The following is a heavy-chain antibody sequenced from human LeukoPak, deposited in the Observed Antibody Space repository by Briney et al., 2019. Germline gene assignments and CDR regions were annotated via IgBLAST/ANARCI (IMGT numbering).Heavy chain of an antibody. CDR1: GASISDYF. V-gene: IGHV4-4*07. CDR3: ARGTKKTVYHTLDY. CDR2: IDTSGTA. D-gene: IGHD1-7*01. Sequence: SETLSLTCTVSGASISDYFWNWIRQPAGRGLEWIGRIDTSGTAKYNSSPKSRVTISVDTSKNQFSLRLSSAAAAGTAIYYCARGTKKTVYHTLDYWGQGILVTVSS. J-gene: IGHJ4*02.